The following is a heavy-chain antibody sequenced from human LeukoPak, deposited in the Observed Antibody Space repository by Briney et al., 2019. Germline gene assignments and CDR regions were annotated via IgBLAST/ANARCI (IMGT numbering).Heavy chain of an antibody. D-gene: IGHD3-3*01. CDR1: GYTFTSYG. V-gene: IGHV1-8*02. J-gene: IGHJ6*02. CDR3: ASASRIAIFGMVNYDLDV. CDR2: MNPNSGNT. Sequence: ASVKVSCKASGYTFTSYGISWVRQATGQGLEWMGWMNPNSGNTGYAQKFQGRVTMTRNTSISTAYMELSSLRSEDTAVYYCASASRIAIFGMVNYDLDVWGRGTTVTVSS.